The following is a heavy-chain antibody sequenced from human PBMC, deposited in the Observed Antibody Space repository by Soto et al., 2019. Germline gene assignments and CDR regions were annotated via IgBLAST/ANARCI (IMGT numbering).Heavy chain of an antibody. CDR2: IYYSGST. Sequence: SETLSLTCTVSGGSISSSSYYWGWIRQPPGKGLEWIGSIYYSGSTYYNPSLKSRVTISVDTSKNQFSPKLGSVTAADTAVYYCASPSRLLWFGEFFYWGQGTLVTVSS. J-gene: IGHJ4*02. V-gene: IGHV4-39*01. CDR3: ASPSRLLWFGEFFY. CDR1: GGSISSSSYY. D-gene: IGHD3-10*01.